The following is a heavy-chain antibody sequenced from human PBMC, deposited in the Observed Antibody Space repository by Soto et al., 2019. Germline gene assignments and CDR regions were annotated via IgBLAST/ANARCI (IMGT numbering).Heavy chain of an antibody. D-gene: IGHD1-1*01. V-gene: IGHV3-7*01. CDR3: ARVWNDGRFDY. CDR2: INQNGGAM. Sequence: EVQLVESGGGLVQPGGSLRLSCAASGFTFSNYWMTWVRQAPGKGLEWVASINQNGGAMHDVDSVKGRFTVSRDNAKNSLYLQVNSLRAEDTAVFYCARVWNDGRFDYWGQGTLVTVSS. CDR1: GFTFSNYW. J-gene: IGHJ4*02.